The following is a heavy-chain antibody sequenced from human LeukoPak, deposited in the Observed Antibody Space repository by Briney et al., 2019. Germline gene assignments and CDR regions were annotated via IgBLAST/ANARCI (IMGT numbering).Heavy chain of an antibody. J-gene: IGHJ6*02. D-gene: IGHD3-22*01. Sequence: GGSLRLSCTASGFTFGDYAMSWFRQAPGKGLEWVGFIRSKAYGGTTEYAASVKGRFTISRDDSKSIAYLQMNSLKTEDTAVYYCTRDLGYYDSSGYYYPGGYYYGMDVWGQGTTVTVSS. CDR2: IRSKAYGGTT. CDR1: GFTFGDYA. V-gene: IGHV3-49*03. CDR3: TRDLGYYDSSGYYYPGGYYYGMDV.